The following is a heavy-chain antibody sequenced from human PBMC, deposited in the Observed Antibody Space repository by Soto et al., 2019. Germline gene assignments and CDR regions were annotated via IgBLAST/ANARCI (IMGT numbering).Heavy chain of an antibody. CDR1: GYTFTGYY. CDR3: ARVSYDILTGYETDAFDI. V-gene: IGHV1-2*02. CDR2: INPNSGNT. Sequence: ASVKVSCKASGYTFTGYYMHWVRQAPGQGLEWMGWINPNSGNTNYAQKFQGRVTMTRNTSISTAYMELSSLRSEDTAVYYCARVSYDILTGYETDAFDIWGQGTMVTVS. D-gene: IGHD3-9*01. J-gene: IGHJ3*02.